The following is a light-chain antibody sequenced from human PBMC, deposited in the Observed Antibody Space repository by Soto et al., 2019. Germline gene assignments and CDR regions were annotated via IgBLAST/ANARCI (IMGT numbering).Light chain of an antibody. CDR3: NAYTTSSSLYV. J-gene: IGLJ1*01. V-gene: IGLV2-14*01. Sequence: QSALTQPASVSGSPGQSITIPCTGTSSDIGGYDHVSWYQQHPGKAPKLMVYDVSNRPSGVSDGFSGSKSANTASLTISGLQAEDEADYYCNAYTTSSSLYVFGNGTKVTV. CDR1: SSDIGGYDH. CDR2: DVS.